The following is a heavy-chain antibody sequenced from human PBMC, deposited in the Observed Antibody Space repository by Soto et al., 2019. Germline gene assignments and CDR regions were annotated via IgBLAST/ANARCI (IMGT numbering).Heavy chain of an antibody. CDR2: IYYSGST. CDR3: ARATYDFWSGYYYCYGMDV. Sequence: SETLSLTCTVSGGSISSYYWSWIRQPPGKGLEWIGYIYYSGSTNYNPSLKSRVTISVDTSKNQFSLKLSSVTAADTAVYYCARATYDFWSGYYYCYGMDVWGQGTTVTVSS. D-gene: IGHD3-3*01. J-gene: IGHJ6*02. CDR1: GGSISSYY. V-gene: IGHV4-59*01.